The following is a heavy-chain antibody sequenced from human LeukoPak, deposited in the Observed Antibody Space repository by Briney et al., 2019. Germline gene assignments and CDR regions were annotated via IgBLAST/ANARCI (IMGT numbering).Heavy chain of an antibody. CDR2: IYYSGST. D-gene: IGHD3-3*01. V-gene: IGHV4-59*01. CDR1: GGSIGTYY. Sequence: SETLSLTCTVSGGSIGTYYWSWIRQPPGKGLEWIGYIYYSGSTNYNPSLKSRVTISVDTSKNQFSLKLSSVAAADTAVYYCVRYDFDAVATDYWGQGTLVTVSS. J-gene: IGHJ4*02. CDR3: VRYDFDAVATDY.